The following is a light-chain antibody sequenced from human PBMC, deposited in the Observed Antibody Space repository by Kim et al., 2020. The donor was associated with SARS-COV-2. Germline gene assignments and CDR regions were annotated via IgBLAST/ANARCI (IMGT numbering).Light chain of an antibody. CDR2: EVS. CDR3: SSYAGTNNYVV. Sequence: SVTISCTGTSSDVGAYNYVSWYQQHPGKAPKLMIYEVSKRPSGVPDRVSGSKSGNTASLTVSGLQAEDEADYYCSSYAGTNNYVVFGGGTQLTVL. J-gene: IGLJ2*01. V-gene: IGLV2-8*01. CDR1: SSDVGAYNY.